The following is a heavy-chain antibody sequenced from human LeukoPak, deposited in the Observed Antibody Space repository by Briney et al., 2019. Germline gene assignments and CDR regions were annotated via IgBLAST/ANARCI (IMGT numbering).Heavy chain of an antibody. CDR3: ARRGDIVVVPAAIGGFDP. D-gene: IGHD2-2*02. V-gene: IGHV3-23*01. Sequence: QSGGSLRLSCAASGFTFSSYGMSWVRQAPGKGLEWVSAISGSGGSTYYADSVKGRFTISRDNAKNSLYLQMNSLRAEDTAVYYCARRGDIVVVPAAIGGFDPWGQGTLVTVSS. CDR2: ISGSGGST. J-gene: IGHJ5*02. CDR1: GFTFSSYG.